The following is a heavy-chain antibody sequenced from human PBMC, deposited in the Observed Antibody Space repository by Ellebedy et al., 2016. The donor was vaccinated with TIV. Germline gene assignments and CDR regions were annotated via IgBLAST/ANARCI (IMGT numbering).Heavy chain of an antibody. CDR1: GGSISTYY. J-gene: IGHJ2*01. D-gene: IGHD3-10*01. CDR2: THYSGSA. V-gene: IGHV4-59*01. CDR3: ARVNLLFGELSPHWYFDL. Sequence: SETLSITXTVSGGSISTYYWSWIRQPPEKRLEWIGYTHYSGSANYNPSLKSRVTISVDTSKKQFSLKLSSVTTADTAVYYCARVNLLFGELSPHWYFDLWGRGTLVTVSS.